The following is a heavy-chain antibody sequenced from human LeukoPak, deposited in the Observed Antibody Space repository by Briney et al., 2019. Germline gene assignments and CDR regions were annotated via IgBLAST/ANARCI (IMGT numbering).Heavy chain of an antibody. CDR3: ASTYYDFWSGYPYGMDV. CDR2: IKQDGSEK. CDR1: GFTFSSYW. D-gene: IGHD3-3*01. V-gene: IGHV3-7*01. Sequence: PGGSLRLSCAASGFTFSSYWMSWVRQAPGKGLEWVAHIKQDGSEKYYVEAVKGGVTISRDNAKNSLYLQMNSLTAEDTAVYYCASTYYDFWSGYPYGMDVWGQGTTVTVSS. J-gene: IGHJ6*02.